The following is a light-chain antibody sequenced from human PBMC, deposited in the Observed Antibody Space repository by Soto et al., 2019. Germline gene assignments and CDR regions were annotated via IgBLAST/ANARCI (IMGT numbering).Light chain of an antibody. V-gene: IGLV2-18*02. CDR2: EVS. CDR1: SSDVGSYNR. J-gene: IGLJ1*01. Sequence: QSALTQPPSVSWSPGQSVAISCTGTSSDVGSYNRVSWYQQPPGAAPKLMIYEVSNRPSGVPDRFSGSKSGNTASLTISGLQAEDEADYYCNSYTGSSTYVSGTGTKVTVL. CDR3: NSYTGSSTYV.